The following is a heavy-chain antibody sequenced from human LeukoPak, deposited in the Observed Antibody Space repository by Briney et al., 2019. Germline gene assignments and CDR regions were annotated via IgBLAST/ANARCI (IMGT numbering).Heavy chain of an antibody. J-gene: IGHJ3*02. V-gene: IGHV3-30*02. CDR2: IRYDGSNK. CDR1: GYSFSSYG. CDR3: AKVYYYDSSGSGNDAFDI. Sequence: GGSLRLSCAASGYSFSSYGLHWVRQAPGKGLEWVAFIRYDGSNKYYADSVKGRFTISRDNSKNTLYLQMNSLRAEDTAVYYCAKVYYYDSSGSGNDAFDIWGQGTMVTVSS. D-gene: IGHD3-22*01.